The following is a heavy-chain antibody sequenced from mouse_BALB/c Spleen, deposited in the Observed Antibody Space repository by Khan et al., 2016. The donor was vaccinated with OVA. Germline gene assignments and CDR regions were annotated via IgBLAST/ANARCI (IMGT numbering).Heavy chain of an antibody. Sequence: VQLQQSGAELVRPGASVKLSCKASGYPFTSYWMNWVKQRPGQGLEWIGMIDPSDSETHYNQMFKDKATLTEDKSSSTDYMQLSSLTAEDSAVYYGTRREKYGYDPSGFAYWGQGTLVTVSA. CDR3: TRREKYGYDPSGFAY. V-gene: IGHV1-61*01. D-gene: IGHD2-2*01. CDR2: IDPSDSET. J-gene: IGHJ3*01. CDR1: GYPFTSYW.